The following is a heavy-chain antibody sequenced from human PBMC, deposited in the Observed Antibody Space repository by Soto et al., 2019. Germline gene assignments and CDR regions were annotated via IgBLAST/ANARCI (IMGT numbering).Heavy chain of an antibody. J-gene: IGHJ3*02. CDR3: AKCRREGAWLDAFDI. Sequence: GGSLRLSCAASGFTFSSYWMHWVRQAPGKGLVWVSRINSDGSSTSYADSVEGRFTISRDNAKNTLYLQMNSLRAEDTATYYCAKCRREGAWLDAFDIWGQGTMVTVSS. CDR2: INSDGSST. CDR1: GFTFSSYW. V-gene: IGHV3-74*01. D-gene: IGHD6-19*01.